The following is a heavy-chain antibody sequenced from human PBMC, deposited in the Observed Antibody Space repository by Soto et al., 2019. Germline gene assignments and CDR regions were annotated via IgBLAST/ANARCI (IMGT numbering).Heavy chain of an antibody. CDR2: IYYNGST. Sequence: SETLSLTCTVSGGSISTYYWSWIRQPPGKGLEWIGYIYYNGSTNYNPSLKSRVTISVDTSKNQFSLKLSSVTAADTAVYYCALIKDYYYDMDGGSKGTTVTVAS. V-gene: IGHV4-59*01. J-gene: IGHJ6*03. CDR3: ALIKDYYYDMDG. D-gene: IGHD2-8*01. CDR1: GGSISTYY.